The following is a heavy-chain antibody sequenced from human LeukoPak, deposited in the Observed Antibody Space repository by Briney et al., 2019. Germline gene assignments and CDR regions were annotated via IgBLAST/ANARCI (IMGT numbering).Heavy chain of an antibody. D-gene: IGHD6-19*01. CDR3: AKGKTSGWDQDAFDI. V-gene: IGHV3-23*01. CDR2: IIATGGST. Sequence: GGSLRLSCAAAGFTFSSYAMSWVRQAPGKGLEWVSRIIATGGSTYYADSVKGRFAISRDNSKNTLSLQLNSLRVEDTAVYYCAKGKTSGWDQDAFDIWGQGTMVTVSS. J-gene: IGHJ3*02. CDR1: GFTFSSYA.